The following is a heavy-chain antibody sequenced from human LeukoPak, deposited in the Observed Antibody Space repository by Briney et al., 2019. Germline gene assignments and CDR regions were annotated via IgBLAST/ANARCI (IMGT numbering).Heavy chain of an antibody. D-gene: IGHD6-19*01. CDR3: ATGSGWYSPDC. Sequence: VKLSCKASEFTFTDSLMQWVRQARGQRLEWIGWIVVGSGNTNYAQKFQERVTITRDMSTSTAYMELSSLRSEDTAVYYCATGSGWYSPDCCGQRSLVTVSS. CDR2: IVVGSGNT. V-gene: IGHV1-58*02. J-gene: IGHJ4*02. CDR1: EFTFTDSL.